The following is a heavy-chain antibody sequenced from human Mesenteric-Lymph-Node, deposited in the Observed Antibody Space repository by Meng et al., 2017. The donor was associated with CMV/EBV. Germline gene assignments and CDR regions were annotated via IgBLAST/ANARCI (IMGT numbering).Heavy chain of an antibody. Sequence: SETLSLTCTVSGGSISSYYWSWIRQPPGKGLEWIGYIYYSGSTNYNPSLKSRVTISVDTSKNQFSLKLSSVTAADTAVYYCARGNIVVVPAAKVPGWFDPWGQGTLVTVSS. D-gene: IGHD2-2*01. CDR1: GGSISSYY. V-gene: IGHV4-59*12. CDR2: IYYSGST. CDR3: ARGNIVVVPAAKVPGWFDP. J-gene: IGHJ5*02.